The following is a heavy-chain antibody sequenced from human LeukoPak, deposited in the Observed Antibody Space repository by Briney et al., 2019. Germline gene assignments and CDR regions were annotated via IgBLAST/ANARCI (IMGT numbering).Heavy chain of an antibody. J-gene: IGHJ6*03. CDR3: ARGSSGWYRDYYYYYYYMDV. Sequence: SQTLSLTCAISGDSVSSNSAAWNWIRQSPSRGLEWLGRTYYRSKWYNDYAVSVKSRITINPDTSKNQFSLQLNSVTPEDTAVYYCARGSSGWYRDYYYYYYYMDVWGKGTTVTVSS. CDR1: GDSVSSNSAA. D-gene: IGHD6-19*01. CDR2: TYYRSKWYN. V-gene: IGHV6-1*01.